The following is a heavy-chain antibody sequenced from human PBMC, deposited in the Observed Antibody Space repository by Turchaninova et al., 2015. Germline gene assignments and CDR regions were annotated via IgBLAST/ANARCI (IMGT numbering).Heavy chain of an antibody. CDR1: GFTFSAYY. Sequence: EVQLVESGGGLVQPGGSLRLACAASGFTFSAYYMDRVRQAPGKGLEWVGRTRHKPNSYTTEYAASVSGRFSISRDDSRNSLYLQMNSLKTEDTAVYYCTRSHGDYRYFHHWGQGTLVTVSS. J-gene: IGHJ1*01. D-gene: IGHD4-17*01. CDR2: TRHKPNSYTT. V-gene: IGHV3-72*01. CDR3: TRSHGDYRYFHH.